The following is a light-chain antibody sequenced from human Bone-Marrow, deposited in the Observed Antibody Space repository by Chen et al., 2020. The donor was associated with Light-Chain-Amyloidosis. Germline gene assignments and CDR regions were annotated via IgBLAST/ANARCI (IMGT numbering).Light chain of an antibody. Sequence: QSALPQPASVSGSPGQSITISCTGTSSYVGGDNHVSWYQQHPDKAPKLMIYEVTNRPSWVPDRFSGSKSDNTASLTISGLQTEDESDYFCSSYTITNALVFGSGTRVTVL. J-gene: IGLJ1*01. CDR2: EVT. CDR1: SSYVGGDNH. CDR3: SSYTITNALV. V-gene: IGLV2-14*01.